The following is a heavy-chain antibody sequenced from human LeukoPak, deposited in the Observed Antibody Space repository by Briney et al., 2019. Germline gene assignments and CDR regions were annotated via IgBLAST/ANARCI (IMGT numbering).Heavy chain of an antibody. V-gene: IGHV1-8*01. D-gene: IGHD6-13*01. CDR2: MNPNSGNT. CDR1: GYTFTKYD. CDR3: ARGLRREQQLLRAFDY. J-gene: IGHJ4*02. Sequence: GASVRVSCKASGYTFTKYDINWVRQASGQGLEWMGWMNPNSGNTGSAQKFQGRVTMTSNTSISTAYMELSSLRSEDTAVYYCARGLRREQQLLRAFDYWGQGTPVTVSS.